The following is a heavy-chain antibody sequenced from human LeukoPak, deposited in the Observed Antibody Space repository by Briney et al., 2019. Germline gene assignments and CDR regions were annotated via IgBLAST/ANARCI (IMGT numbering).Heavy chain of an antibody. CDR3: ARQGSGYSPTYYYYYMDV. CDR2: IYPGDSDT. D-gene: IGHD5-18*01. V-gene: IGHV5-51*01. Sequence: GESLKISCKGSGYSFTSYWIGWVRQMPGKGLEWMGIIYPGDSDTRYSPSFQGQVTISADKSISTAYLQWSSLKASDTAMYYCARQGSGYSPTYYYYYMDVWGKGTTVTISS. CDR1: GYSFTSYW. J-gene: IGHJ6*03.